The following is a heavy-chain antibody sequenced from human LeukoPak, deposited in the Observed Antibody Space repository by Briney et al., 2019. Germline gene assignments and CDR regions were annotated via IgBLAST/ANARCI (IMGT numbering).Heavy chain of an antibody. J-gene: IGHJ3*01. V-gene: IGHV3-21*01. CDR3: ARDRLRYQVATSQEPFSPPGS. CDR1: GFTFSSYS. D-gene: IGHD5-12*01. Sequence: GGSLRLSCAASGFTFSSYSMNWVRQAPGKGLEWVSSISSSSSYIYYADSVKGRFTISRDNAKNSLYLQMNSLRAEDTAVYYCARDRLRYQVATSQEPFSPPGSWGQGTMVTVSS. CDR2: ISSSSSYI.